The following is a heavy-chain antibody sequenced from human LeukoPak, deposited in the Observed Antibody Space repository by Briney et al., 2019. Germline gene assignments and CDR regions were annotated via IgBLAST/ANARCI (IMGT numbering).Heavy chain of an antibody. J-gene: IGHJ4*02. CDR3: ARGRLVRAPGYDY. Sequence: GGSLRLSCAASEFTFSTYSMNWVRQAPGKGLEWVSYISSSSSTIYYADSVKGRFTISRDNAKNSLFLQMNSLRAEDTAVYYCARGRLVRAPGYDYWGQGTLVTVSS. CDR1: EFTFSTYS. CDR2: ISSSSSTI. D-gene: IGHD3-9*01. V-gene: IGHV3-48*01.